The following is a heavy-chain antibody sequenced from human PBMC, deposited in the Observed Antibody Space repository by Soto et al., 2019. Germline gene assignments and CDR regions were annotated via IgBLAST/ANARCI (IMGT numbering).Heavy chain of an antibody. J-gene: IGHJ6*03. Sequence: GGSLRLSCAASGFTFSGSAMHWVRQASGKGLEWVGRIRSKANSYATAHAASVKGRFTISRDDSKNTAYLQMNSLKTEDTAVYYCTSFPYCSGGSCYSVGYYYMDVWGKGTTVTVS. CDR2: IRSKANSYAT. V-gene: IGHV3-73*01. CDR3: TSFPYCSGGSCYSVGYYYMDV. D-gene: IGHD2-15*01. CDR1: GFTFSGSA.